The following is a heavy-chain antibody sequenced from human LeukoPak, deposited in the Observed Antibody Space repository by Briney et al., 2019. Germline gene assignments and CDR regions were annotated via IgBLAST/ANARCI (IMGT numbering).Heavy chain of an antibody. D-gene: IGHD1-26*01. Sequence: ASVKVSCKASGGTFSSYAIGWVRQAPGQGLEWMGGIIPIFGTANYAQKFQGRVTITADESTSTAYMELSSLRSEDTAVYYCAREGSYGPSYNFDYWGQGTLVTVSS. CDR3: AREGSYGPSYNFDY. V-gene: IGHV1-69*13. J-gene: IGHJ4*02. CDR1: GGTFSSYA. CDR2: IIPIFGTA.